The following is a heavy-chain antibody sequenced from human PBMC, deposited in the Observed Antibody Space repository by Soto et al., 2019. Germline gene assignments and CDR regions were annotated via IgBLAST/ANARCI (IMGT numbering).Heavy chain of an antibody. Sequence: QVQLEESGPGLVKPSQTLSLTCTVSGGSISSGGYYWSWIRQHPGKGLEWVAYIYYSGRTYYNPSLKSRVTISVDTSQNQFSLKLSSVTAAHTAVYYCARIIGQDYYYYGMDVWGQGTTVTVSS. CDR2: IYYSGRT. J-gene: IGHJ6*02. CDR3: ARIIGQDYYYYGMDV. CDR1: GGSISSGGYY. V-gene: IGHV4-31*03. D-gene: IGHD2-15*01.